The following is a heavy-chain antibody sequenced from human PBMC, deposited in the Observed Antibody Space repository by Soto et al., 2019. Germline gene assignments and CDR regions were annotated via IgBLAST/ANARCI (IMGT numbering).Heavy chain of an antibody. D-gene: IGHD2-2*01. CDR2: ISSSSSTI. V-gene: IGHV3-48*01. CDR3: ASSNLLEIVVVPAYDDAFDI. J-gene: IGHJ3*02. Sequence: GGSLRLSCAASGFTFSSYSMNWVRQAPGKGLEWVSYISSSSSTIYYADSVKGRFTIARDNAKNSLYLQMNSLRAEDTAVYYCASSNLLEIVVVPAYDDAFDIWGQGTMVTVSS. CDR1: GFTFSSYS.